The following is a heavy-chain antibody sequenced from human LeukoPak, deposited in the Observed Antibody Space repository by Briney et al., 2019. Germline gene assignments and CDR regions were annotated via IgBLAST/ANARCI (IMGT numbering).Heavy chain of an antibody. J-gene: IGHJ6*02. Sequence: GASVKVSCKASGGTFSSYAISWVRQAPGQGLEWMGGIIPIFGTANYAQKFQGTVTMTRDTSISTAYMELSRLRSDDTAVYYCARKPEGMDVWGQGTTVTVSS. CDR2: IIPIFGTA. CDR1: GGTFSSYA. V-gene: IGHV1-69*05. CDR3: ARKPEGMDV. D-gene: IGHD1-14*01.